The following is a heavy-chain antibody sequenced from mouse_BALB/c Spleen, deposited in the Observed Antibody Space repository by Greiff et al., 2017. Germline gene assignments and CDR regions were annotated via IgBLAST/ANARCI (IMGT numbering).Heavy chain of an antibody. CDR3: ARQRGTYYGSSPYAMDY. CDR1: GFTFSSYG. Sequence: EVQLVESGGDLVKPGGSLKLSCAASGFTFSSYGMSWVRQTPDKRLEWVATISSGGSYTYYPDSVKGRFTISRDNAKNTLYLQMSSLKSEDTAMYYCARQRGTYYGSSPYAMDYWGQGTSVTVSS. J-gene: IGHJ4*01. V-gene: IGHV5-6*01. D-gene: IGHD1-1*01. CDR2: ISSGGSYT.